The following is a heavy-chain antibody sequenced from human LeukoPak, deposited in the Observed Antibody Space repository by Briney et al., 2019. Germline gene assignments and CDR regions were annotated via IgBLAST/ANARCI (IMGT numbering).Heavy chain of an antibody. CDR1: GFTFSSYS. J-gene: IGHJ4*02. Sequence: PGGSLRLSCAASGFTFSSYSMNWVRQAPGKGLEWVSSISSSSSYIYYADSVKGRFTISRDNAKNSLYLQMNNLRAEDTAVYYCARGTRSLDSGFDYWGQGTLVTVSS. D-gene: IGHD1-14*01. V-gene: IGHV3-21*01. CDR2: ISSSSSYI. CDR3: ARGTRSLDSGFDY.